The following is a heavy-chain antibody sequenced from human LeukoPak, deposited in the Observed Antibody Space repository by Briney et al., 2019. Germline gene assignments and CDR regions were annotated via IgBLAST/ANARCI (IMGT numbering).Heavy chain of an antibody. CDR2: INPSGGST. D-gene: IGHD2-8*01. V-gene: IGHV1-46*01. J-gene: IGHJ5*02. CDR3: ARLVGAGLLLGYCTNGVCSDTGWFDP. CDR1: GYTFTSYY. Sequence: ASVKVSCKASGYTFTSYYMHWVRQAPGQGLEWMGIINPSGGSTSYAQKFQGRVTMTRDTSTSTVYMELSSLRSEDTAVYYCARLVGAGLLLGYCTNGVCSDTGWFDPWGQGTLVTVSS.